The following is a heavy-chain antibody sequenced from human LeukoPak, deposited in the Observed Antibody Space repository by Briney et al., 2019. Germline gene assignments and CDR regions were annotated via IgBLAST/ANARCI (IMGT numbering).Heavy chain of an antibody. Sequence: GGSLRLSCAASGFTFSSYSMNWVRQAPGKGLEWVSSISSSSSYIYYADSVKGRFTISRDNAKNSLYLQMNSLRAEDTAVYYCARSGYSYGYDYYYCYMDVWGKGTTVTVSS. CDR3: ARSGYSYGYDYYYCYMDV. CDR2: ISSSSSYI. CDR1: GFTFSSYS. J-gene: IGHJ6*03. V-gene: IGHV3-21*01. D-gene: IGHD5-18*01.